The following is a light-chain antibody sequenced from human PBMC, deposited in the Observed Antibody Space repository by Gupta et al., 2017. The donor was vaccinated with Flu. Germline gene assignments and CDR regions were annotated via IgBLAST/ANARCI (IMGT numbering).Light chain of an antibody. CDR2: ATS. V-gene: IGKV1-8*01. CDR1: QHISSY. Sequence: PSSFSASTGDRVTITCRASQHISSYLAWYQQKAGKAPNLLIYATSTLQSGVPSRFSGSGSGTDFTLTISSLQSEDFATYYCHHEVSSPRTFGGGTKVDIK. J-gene: IGKJ4*01. CDR3: HHEVSSPRT.